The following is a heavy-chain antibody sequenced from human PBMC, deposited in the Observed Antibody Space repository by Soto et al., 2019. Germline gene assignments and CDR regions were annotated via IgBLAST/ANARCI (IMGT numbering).Heavy chain of an antibody. V-gene: IGHV1-2*04. CDR3: ARSGGIWFGEALYMGV. D-gene: IGHD3-10*01. Sequence: ASVRVSCKASGYTFTGYYMHWVRQAPGQGLGWMGWINANSGGTNYAQKFQGWVTMTRDTSISNAYMELGRLRFDDTAVYYCARSGGIWFGEALYMGVWGQGTTVTVS. J-gene: IGHJ6*02. CDR1: GYTFTGYY. CDR2: INANSGGT.